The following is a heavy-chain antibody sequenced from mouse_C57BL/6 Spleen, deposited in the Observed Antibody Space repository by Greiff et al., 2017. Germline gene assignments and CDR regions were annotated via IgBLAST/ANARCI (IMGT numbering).Heavy chain of an antibody. CDR2: IRKKANGYTT. Sequence: EVQLVESGGGLVQPGGSLSLSCAASGFTFTDYYMSWVRQPPGKALEWLGFIRKKANGYTTEDSATVKGRFTISRDNSQSILYLQMNALRAEDSANYYGARLYGNYVWYFEVWGTGTTVTVSS. V-gene: IGHV7-3*01. J-gene: IGHJ1*03. D-gene: IGHD2-1*01. CDR3: ARLYGNYVWYFEV. CDR1: GFTFTDYY.